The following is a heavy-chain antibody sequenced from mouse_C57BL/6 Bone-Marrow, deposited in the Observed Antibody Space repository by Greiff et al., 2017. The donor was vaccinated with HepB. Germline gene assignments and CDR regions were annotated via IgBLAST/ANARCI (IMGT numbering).Heavy chain of an antibody. CDR2: IRSKSNNHAT. V-gene: IGHV10-1*01. Sequence: EVQLVESGGGLVQPKGSLKLSCAASGFSFNTYAMNWVRQAPGKGLEWVARIRSKSNNHATYYADSVKDRFTISRDNSESMLYLKMYNLKTEDTAMYYCVRHANWGLDYWGQGTTLTVSS. CDR3: VRHANWGLDY. CDR1: GFSFNTYA. J-gene: IGHJ2*01. D-gene: IGHD4-1*01.